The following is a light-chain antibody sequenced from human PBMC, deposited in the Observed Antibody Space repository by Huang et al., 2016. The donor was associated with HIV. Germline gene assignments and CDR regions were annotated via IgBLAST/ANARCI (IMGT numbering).Light chain of an antibody. CDR1: PSLWSSS. V-gene: IGKV3-20*01. J-gene: IGKJ4*01. CDR3: QQYDSSPVT. Sequence: EIVLTQSPGTLSLSPGERATLSCRASPSLWSSSWAWCQQKAGQAPRLLMYGASSRATGIPDRVRGSGSGTDFTLSISRLEPEDFAVYYCQQYDSSPVTFGGGTKVEIK. CDR2: GAS.